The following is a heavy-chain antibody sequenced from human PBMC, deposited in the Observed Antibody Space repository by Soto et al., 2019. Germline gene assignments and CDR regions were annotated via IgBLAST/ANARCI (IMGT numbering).Heavy chain of an antibody. Sequence: EVQLVESGGGLVQPGGSLRLSCAASGFTFSSYDMHWVRQATGKGLEWVSAIGTAGDTYYPGSVKGRFTISRENAKNSLYLQMNSLRAEDTAVYYCARGLPYSSSGYWYFDLWGRGTLVTVSS. CDR1: GFTFSSYD. V-gene: IGHV3-13*01. J-gene: IGHJ2*01. D-gene: IGHD6-13*01. CDR3: ARGLPYSSSGYWYFDL. CDR2: IGTAGDT.